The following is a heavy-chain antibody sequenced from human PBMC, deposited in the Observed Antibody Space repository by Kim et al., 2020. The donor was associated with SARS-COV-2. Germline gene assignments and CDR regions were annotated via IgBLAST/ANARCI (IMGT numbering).Heavy chain of an antibody. CDR1: GYTFSNYA. J-gene: IGHJ3*02. CDR2: INTDTGKP. D-gene: IGHD1-1*01. Sequence: ASVKVSCKASGYTFSNYAMNWVRQAPGQGLEWMGWINTDTGKPTYAQGLTGRFVFSLDTSVTTAYLQISSLKPEDSAVYYCARARLEIGSLDIWGQGTMLTVSS. CDR3: ARARLEIGSLDI. V-gene: IGHV7-4-1*02.